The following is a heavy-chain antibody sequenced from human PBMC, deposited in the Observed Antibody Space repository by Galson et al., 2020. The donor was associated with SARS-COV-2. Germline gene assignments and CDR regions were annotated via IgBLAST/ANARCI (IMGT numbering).Heavy chain of an antibody. CDR1: GFTFSNYW. V-gene: IGHV3-7*04. D-gene: IGHD2-15*01. CDR3: ARDGRCNGHSCRFYYDGMDV. Sequence: QLGESLKISCAASGFTFSNYWMNWVRQAPGKGLEWVANIKLDGGEKSYVHSVKGRFTISRDNAKNSLYLQMNSLRAEDTAVYYCARDGRCNGHSCRFYYDGMDVWGQGTTVTVSS. CDR2: IKLDGGEK. J-gene: IGHJ6*02.